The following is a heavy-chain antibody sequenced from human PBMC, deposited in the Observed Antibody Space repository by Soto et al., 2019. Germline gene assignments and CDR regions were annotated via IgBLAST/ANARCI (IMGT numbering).Heavy chain of an antibody. D-gene: IGHD6-19*01. V-gene: IGHV3-48*03. CDR1: GFTFSSYE. CDR2: ISSSGSTI. J-gene: IGHJ6*02. CDR3: ARDQYSGWTTYYYGMDV. Sequence: PGGSLRLSCAASGFTFSSYEMNWVRQAPGKGLEWVSYISSSGSTIYYADSVKGRFTISRDNAKNSLYLQMNSLRAEDTAVYCCARDQYSGWTTYYYGMDVWGQGTTVTVSS.